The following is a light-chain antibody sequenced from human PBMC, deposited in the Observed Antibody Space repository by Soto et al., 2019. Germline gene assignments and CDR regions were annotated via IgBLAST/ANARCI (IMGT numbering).Light chain of an antibody. V-gene: IGLV2-23*01. Sequence: QSVLTQPASLSGSPGQSITISCTGTSSDVGSYNLVSWYQQHPGKAPKLMIYEGSKRPSGVSNRFSGSKSGNTASLTISGLRAEDEADYYCCSYAGSSTSLYVFGTGTKVTVL. CDR2: EGS. CDR1: SSDVGSYNL. J-gene: IGLJ1*01. CDR3: CSYAGSSTSLYV.